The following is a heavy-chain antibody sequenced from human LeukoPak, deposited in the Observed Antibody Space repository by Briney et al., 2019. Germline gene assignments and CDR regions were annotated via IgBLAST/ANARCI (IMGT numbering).Heavy chain of an antibody. CDR3: ARKGPEHLPTYFDH. D-gene: IGHD2-21*01. CDR2: IWPSGST. V-gene: IGHV4-61*09. J-gene: IGHJ4*02. CDR1: GGSISSGSYH. Sequence: PSQTLSLTCTVSGGSISSGSYHWSWIRQPAGKGLEWIGYIWPSGSTNYNPSLSGRVAISLDKSRNHFTLMVTAVTAADTAFYYCARKGPEHLPTYFDHWGRGILVTVSS.